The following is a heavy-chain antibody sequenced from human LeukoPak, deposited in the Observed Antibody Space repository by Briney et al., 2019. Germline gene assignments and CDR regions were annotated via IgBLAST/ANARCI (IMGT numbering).Heavy chain of an antibody. CDR1: GFTFSSYG. CDR2: VRYDGSNK. J-gene: IGHJ6*03. V-gene: IGHV3-30*02. Sequence: PGGSLRLSCAASGFTFSSYGMHWVRQAPGKGLEWVAFVRYDGSNKYYADSVKGRFTISRDNSKNTLYLQMNSLRAEDTAVYYCASCPRMVVPPYYYYYYMDVWGKGTTVTISS. D-gene: IGHD2-15*01. CDR3: ASCPRMVVPPYYYYYYMDV.